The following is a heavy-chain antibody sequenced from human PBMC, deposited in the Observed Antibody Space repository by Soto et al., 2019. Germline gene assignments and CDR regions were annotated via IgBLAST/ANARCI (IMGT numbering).Heavy chain of an antibody. Sequence: SETLSLTCTVSGGSMSSSYYWTWIRPSPGKGLEWIGYIYYSGSTNYNPSLKSRVTISVDTSKNQFSLKLNSMTAADTAVYYCARHNYGSGSTYFDYWGQGTLVTVSS. CDR2: IYYSGST. CDR1: GGSMSSSYY. D-gene: IGHD3-10*01. V-gene: IGHV4-59*08. J-gene: IGHJ4*02. CDR3: ARHNYGSGSTYFDY.